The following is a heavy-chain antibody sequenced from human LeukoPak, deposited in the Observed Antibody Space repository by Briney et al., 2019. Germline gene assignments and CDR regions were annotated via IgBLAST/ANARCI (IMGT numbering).Heavy chain of an antibody. CDR3: AKDLDIVATIPDY. Sequence: PGRSLRLSCAASGFTFSSYAMSWVRQATGKGLEWVSAISGSGGSTYYADSVKGRFTISRDNSKNTLYLQMNSLRAEDTAVYYCAKDLDIVATIPDYWGQGTLVTVSS. D-gene: IGHD5-12*01. CDR2: ISGSGGST. V-gene: IGHV3-23*01. J-gene: IGHJ4*02. CDR1: GFTFSSYA.